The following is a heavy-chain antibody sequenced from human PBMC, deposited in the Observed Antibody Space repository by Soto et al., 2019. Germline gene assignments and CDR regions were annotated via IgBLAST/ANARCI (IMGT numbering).Heavy chain of an antibody. J-gene: IGHJ6*02. CDR3: VQSRCGGDCLQSYTSHSYYGLDV. CDR1: GFSFSSIGEG. V-gene: IGHV2-5*02. D-gene: IGHD2-21*02. CDR2: IYWDDDK. Sequence: QITLKESGPTLVKPTQTLTLTCTFPGFSFSSIGEGVGWIRQPPGKALEWLALIYWDDDKRYSPSLKSRLTITKDTSKNQVFLTMTNMDPVDTATYYCVQSRCGGDCLQSYTSHSYYGLDVWGQGTTVTVSS.